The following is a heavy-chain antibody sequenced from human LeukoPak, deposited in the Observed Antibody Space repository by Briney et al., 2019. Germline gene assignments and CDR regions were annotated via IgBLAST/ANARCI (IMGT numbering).Heavy chain of an antibody. CDR3: ARDRIAAANWFDP. J-gene: IGHJ5*02. D-gene: IGHD6-13*01. V-gene: IGHV4-34*01. CDR1: GESFSGYY. Sequence: PSETLSLTCAVYGESFSGYYWSWIRQPPGKGLEWIGEVNPSGSTNYNPSLKSRVTISVDTSKNQFSLKLSSVTAADTAVYYCARDRIAAANWFDPWGQGTLVTVSS. CDR2: VNPSGST.